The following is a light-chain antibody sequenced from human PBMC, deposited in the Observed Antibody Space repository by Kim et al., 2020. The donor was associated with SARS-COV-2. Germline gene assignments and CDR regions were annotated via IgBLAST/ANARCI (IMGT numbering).Light chain of an antibody. CDR3: CSYAGSYTYV. CDR2: DVS. V-gene: IGLV2-11*01. CDR1: SSDVGGYNY. J-gene: IGLJ1*01. Sequence: GQSVAICCTGTSSDVGGYNYVSWYQQLPGEAPKLMIYDVSKRPSGVPDRFSGSKSGNTASLTISGLQAEDEADYYCCSYAGSYTYVFGAGTKVTVL.